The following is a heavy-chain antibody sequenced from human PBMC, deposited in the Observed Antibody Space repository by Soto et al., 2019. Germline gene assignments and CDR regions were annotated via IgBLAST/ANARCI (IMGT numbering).Heavy chain of an antibody. J-gene: IGHJ6*02. Sequence: QVQLVQSGAEVKKPGSSVKVSCKASGGTFSSYAISWVRQAPGQGLEWMGGIIPTFGTANYAQKFQGRVTITADESTSTAYMELSSLRSEDTAVYYCAIGEDYYGSGSSEVPMDVWGQGTTVTVSS. CDR2: IIPTFGTA. CDR3: AIGEDYYGSGSSEVPMDV. CDR1: GGTFSSYA. D-gene: IGHD3-10*01. V-gene: IGHV1-69*01.